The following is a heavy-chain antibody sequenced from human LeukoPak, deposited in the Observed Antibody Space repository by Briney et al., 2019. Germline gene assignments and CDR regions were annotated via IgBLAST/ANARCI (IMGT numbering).Heavy chain of an antibody. Sequence: SETLSLTCAVSGGSISSGGYSWSWTRQPPGKGLEWIGYIYHSGSTYYNPSLKSRVTISVDRSKNQFSLKLSSVTAADTAVYYCATGATLGILGYWGQGTLVTVSS. CDR3: ATGATLGILGY. D-gene: IGHD7-27*01. V-gene: IGHV4-30-2*01. CDR2: IYHSGST. J-gene: IGHJ4*02. CDR1: GGSISSGGYS.